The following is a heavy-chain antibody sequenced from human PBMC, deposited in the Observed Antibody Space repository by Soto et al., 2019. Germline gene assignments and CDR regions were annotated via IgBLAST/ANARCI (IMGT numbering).Heavy chain of an antibody. V-gene: IGHV1-2*04. D-gene: IGHD3-3*01. CDR2: INPNSGGT. CDR3: ARVIYDFWSGSTYYFDY. Sequence: GASVKVSCKASGYTFTGYYMHWVRQAPGQGLEWMGWINPNSGGTNYAQKFQGWVTMTRDTSISTAYMELSRLRSDATAVYYCARVIYDFWSGSTYYFDYWGQGTLVTVSS. J-gene: IGHJ4*02. CDR1: GYTFTGYY.